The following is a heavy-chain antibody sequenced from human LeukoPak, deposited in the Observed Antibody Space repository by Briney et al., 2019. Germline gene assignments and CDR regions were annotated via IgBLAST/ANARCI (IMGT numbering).Heavy chain of an antibody. J-gene: IGHJ3*02. Sequence: GGSLRLSCAASGFTFSSYATHWVRQAPGKGLEWVAVISYDGSNKYYADSVKGRFTISRDNAKNSLYLQMNSLRAEDTAVYYCARAPGGELEQIDDDAFDIWGQGTMVTVSS. CDR2: ISYDGSNK. CDR1: GFTFSSYA. V-gene: IGHV3-30-3*01. D-gene: IGHD1/OR15-1a*01. CDR3: ARAPGGELEQIDDDAFDI.